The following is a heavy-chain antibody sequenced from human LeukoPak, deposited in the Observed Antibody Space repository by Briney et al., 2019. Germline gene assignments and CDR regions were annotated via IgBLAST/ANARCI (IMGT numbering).Heavy chain of an antibody. CDR1: GYTFTSYD. D-gene: IGHD6-25*01. V-gene: IGHV1-8*03. Sequence: ASVKVSCKASGYTFTSYDINWVRQATGQGLEWMGWMNPNSGNTGYAQKFQGRVTITRNTSISTAYMELSSLRSEDTAVYYCARGPKRPTPIDYWGQGTLVTVSS. J-gene: IGHJ4*02. CDR3: ARGPKRPTPIDY. CDR2: MNPNSGNT.